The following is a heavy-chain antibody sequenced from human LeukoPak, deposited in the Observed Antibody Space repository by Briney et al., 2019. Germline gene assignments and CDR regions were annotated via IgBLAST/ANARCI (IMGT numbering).Heavy chain of an antibody. J-gene: IGHJ4*02. V-gene: IGHV1-2*02. CDR2: FNPNSGDT. CDR3: ARGEMGTSDFDY. D-gene: IGHD5-24*01. CDR1: GYSFTGYY. Sequence: ASVKVSCKASGYSFTGYYMHWVRQAPGQGLEWMGWFNPNSGDTNYAQKFQGRVTMTRDTSITTAYMELSRLRSDDTAVYYCARGEMGTSDFDYWGQGTLVTVSS.